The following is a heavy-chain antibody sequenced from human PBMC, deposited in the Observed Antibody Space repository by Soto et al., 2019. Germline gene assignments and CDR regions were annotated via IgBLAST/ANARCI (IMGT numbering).Heavy chain of an antibody. CDR3: ARSVVVTAGVDP. J-gene: IGHJ5*02. CDR1: GYTFTSYY. Sequence: QVQLVQSGAEVKKPGASVKVSCKASGYTFTSYYMHWVRQAPGQGLEWMGIINPSGGSTSYAQKFQGRVTMTRDTSTGTVYMELSSLRSEDTAVYYCARSVVVTAGVDPWGQGTLVTVSS. D-gene: IGHD2-21*02. V-gene: IGHV1-46*01. CDR2: INPSGGST.